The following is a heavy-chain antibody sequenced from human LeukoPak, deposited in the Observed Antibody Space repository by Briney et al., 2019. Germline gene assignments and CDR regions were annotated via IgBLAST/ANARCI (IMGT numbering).Heavy chain of an antibody. D-gene: IGHD6-19*01. CDR1: GFTFDTYT. CDR3: ARDFEISSG. V-gene: IGHV3-21*01. CDR2: ITSNTKYI. J-gene: IGHJ4*02. Sequence: GGSLRLSCAASGFTFDTYTMNWVRQAPGKGLEWVSSITSNTKYIFYADSVKGRFTISRDNAKNSLYLQMNSLRAEDTAVYYCARDFEISSGWGQGTLVTVSS.